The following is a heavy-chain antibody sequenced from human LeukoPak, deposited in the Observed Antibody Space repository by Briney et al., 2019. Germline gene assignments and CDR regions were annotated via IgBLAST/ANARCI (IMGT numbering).Heavy chain of an antibody. Sequence: GGSLRLSCAASGFTVSTNYVSWVRQAPGKGLEWVSVIYRHGGTAYADSVQGRFSISRDNSKNTVDLQMNSLRAEDTAVYYCARSNSNYGGPQDYWGQGTLVTVSS. V-gene: IGHV3-66*01. J-gene: IGHJ4*02. D-gene: IGHD4-11*01. CDR3: ARSNSNYGGPQDY. CDR2: IYRHGGT. CDR1: GFTVSTNY.